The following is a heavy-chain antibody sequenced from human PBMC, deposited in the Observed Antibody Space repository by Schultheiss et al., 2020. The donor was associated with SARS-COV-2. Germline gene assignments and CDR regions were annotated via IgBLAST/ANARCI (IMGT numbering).Heavy chain of an antibody. CDR3: ARVQPHSIAH. CDR1: GYSISSGYY. CDR2: IYHSGST. Sequence: SETLSLTCAVSGYSISSGYYWGWIRQPPGKGLEWIGSIYHSGSTYYNPSLKSRVTISVDTSKNQFSLKLSSVTAADTAVYYCARVQPHSIAHWGQGTLVTVSS. D-gene: IGHD2-21*01. V-gene: IGHV4-38-2*01. J-gene: IGHJ4*02.